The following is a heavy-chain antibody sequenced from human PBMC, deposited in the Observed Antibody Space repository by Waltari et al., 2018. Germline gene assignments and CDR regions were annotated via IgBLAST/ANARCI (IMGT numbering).Heavy chain of an antibody. Sequence: QVQLQESGPGLVKPSQTLSLTCTVSGRSISSGGYYWSWIRPHPRNGREWIGYIYYSGSTYYNPSLKSLVTISVDTSKNQFSLKLSSVTAADTAVYYCARVPARDYDILTGYHYYFDYWGQGTLVTVSS. J-gene: IGHJ4*02. CDR3: ARVPARDYDILTGYHYYFDY. D-gene: IGHD3-9*01. V-gene: IGHV4-31*01. CDR1: GRSISSGGYY. CDR2: IYYSGST.